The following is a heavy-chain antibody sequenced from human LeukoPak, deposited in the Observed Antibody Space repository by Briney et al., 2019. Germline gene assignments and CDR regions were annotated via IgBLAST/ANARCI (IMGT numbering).Heavy chain of an antibody. Sequence: GGSLRLSCAASGFTFSDSYMSWIRQAPGKGLEWVSLISSGGITIYYADSVKGRFTVSRDNAKNSLFLLMNSLRAEDTAVYYCARVNSSSWYWDYYGMDVWGQGTTVTVSS. CDR1: GFTFSDSY. CDR2: ISSGGITI. D-gene: IGHD6-13*01. J-gene: IGHJ6*02. V-gene: IGHV3-11*01. CDR3: ARVNSSSWYWDYYGMDV.